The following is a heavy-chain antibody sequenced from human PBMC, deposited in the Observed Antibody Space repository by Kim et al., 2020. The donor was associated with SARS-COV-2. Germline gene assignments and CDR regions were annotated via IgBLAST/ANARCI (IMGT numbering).Heavy chain of an antibody. J-gene: IGHJ4*02. D-gene: IGHD3-10*01. CDR3: AKDNGMVRGVIITDYFDY. V-gene: IGHV3-23*01. Sequence: KGRFTIARDNSKNKLDRQMNSLRAEDTAVYYCAKDNGMVRGVIITDYFDYWGQGTLVTVSS.